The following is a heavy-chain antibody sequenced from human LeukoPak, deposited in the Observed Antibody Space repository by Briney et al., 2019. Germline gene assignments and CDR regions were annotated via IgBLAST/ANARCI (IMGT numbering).Heavy chain of an antibody. CDR2: INHSGST. V-gene: IGHV4-34*01. CDR1: GGSLRGYY. D-gene: IGHD1-26*01. J-gene: IGHJ4*02. Sequence: PSVTLSLTCAVCGGSLRGYYWIWMRRSPGKGLEWIGEINHSGSTNYNPSLKSRVTISVDTSKNQFSLKLSSVTAADTAVYYCARGLEELPLHYFDYWGQGTLVTVSS. CDR3: ARGLEELPLHYFDY.